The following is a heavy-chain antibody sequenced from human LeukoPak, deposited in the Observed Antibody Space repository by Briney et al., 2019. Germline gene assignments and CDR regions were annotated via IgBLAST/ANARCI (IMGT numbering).Heavy chain of an antibody. D-gene: IGHD5-18*01. CDR1: GYTFTGYY. V-gene: IGHV1-2*02. J-gene: IGHJ5*02. Sequence: GASVKVSCKASGYTFTGYYIHWVRQAPGQGLEWMGWMNPTSGGTNYAEKFQGRVTMTRDTSIITAYMELSSLRSDDTAVYYCAREGYHRPAWFDPWGQGNLVTVSS. CDR2: MNPTSGGT. CDR3: AREGYHRPAWFDP.